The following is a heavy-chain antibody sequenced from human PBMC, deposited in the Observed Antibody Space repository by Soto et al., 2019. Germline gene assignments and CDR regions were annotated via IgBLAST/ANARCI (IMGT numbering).Heavy chain of an antibody. CDR3: ARDLRAGRPSYYYYGMDV. V-gene: IGHV4-31*03. J-gene: IGHJ6*02. Sequence: SETLSLTCTVSGGSISSGGYYWSWIRQHPGEGLEWIGYIYYSGSTYYNPSLKSRVTISVDTSKNQFSLKLSSVTAADTAVYYCARDLRAGRPSYYYYGMDVWGQGTTVTVSS. D-gene: IGHD6-19*01. CDR1: GGSISSGGYY. CDR2: IYYSGST.